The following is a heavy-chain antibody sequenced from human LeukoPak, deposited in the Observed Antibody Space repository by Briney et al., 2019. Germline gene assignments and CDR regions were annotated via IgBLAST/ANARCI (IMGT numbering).Heavy chain of an antibody. J-gene: IGHJ4*02. D-gene: IGHD6-13*01. CDR1: GFTFSSYA. CDR2: IYSGGST. Sequence: GGSLRLSCAASGFTFSSYAMSWVRQAPGKGLEWVSVIYSGGSTYYADSVKGRFTISRDNPKNTLYLQMNSLRVEDTAVYYCARDGFSSSWGLAYWGQGTLVTVSS. V-gene: IGHV3-53*01. CDR3: ARDGFSSSWGLAY.